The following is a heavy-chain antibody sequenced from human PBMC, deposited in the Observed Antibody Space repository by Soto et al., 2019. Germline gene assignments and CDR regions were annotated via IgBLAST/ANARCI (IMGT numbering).Heavy chain of an antibody. J-gene: IGHJ6*03. D-gene: IGHD2-2*01. CDR3: AREIVVVPDAPSPMDDYYYYMDV. CDR2: ISAYNGNT. Sequence: ASVKVSCKASGYTFTSYGISWVRQAPGQGLEWMGWISAYNGNTNYAQKLQGRVTMTTDTSTSTAYMELRSLRSDDTAVYYCAREIVVVPDAPSPMDDYYYYMDVWGKGTTVTVSS. CDR1: GYTFTSYG. V-gene: IGHV1-18*01.